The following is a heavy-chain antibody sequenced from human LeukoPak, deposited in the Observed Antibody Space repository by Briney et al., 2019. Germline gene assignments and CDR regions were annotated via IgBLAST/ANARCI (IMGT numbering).Heavy chain of an antibody. J-gene: IGHJ4*02. D-gene: IGHD1-26*01. Sequence: SETLSLTCTVSGGSISSSSYYWGWIRQPPGKGLEWIGSIYYSGSTYYNPSLKSRVTISVDTSKNQFSLKLSSVTAADTAVYYCARRPIVGATGYFDYWGQGTLVTVSS. V-gene: IGHV4-39*07. CDR2: IYYSGST. CDR3: ARRPIVGATGYFDY. CDR1: GGSISSSSYY.